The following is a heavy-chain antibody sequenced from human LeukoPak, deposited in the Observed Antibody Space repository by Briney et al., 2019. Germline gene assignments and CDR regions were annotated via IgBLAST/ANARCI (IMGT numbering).Heavy chain of an antibody. Sequence: GGSLRLSCAASGFTFSIYSMNCVPQAPGKGLEGVSSISCGSSYIYYADSVKGRFTISRDNVKISLYLQMNSLRAEDTAVYYCARAVTYYYDSSGYDAFDIWGQGTMVTVSS. CDR3: ARAVTYYYDSSGYDAFDI. CDR1: GFTFSIYS. V-gene: IGHV3-21*01. CDR2: ISCGSSYI. D-gene: IGHD3-22*01. J-gene: IGHJ3*02.